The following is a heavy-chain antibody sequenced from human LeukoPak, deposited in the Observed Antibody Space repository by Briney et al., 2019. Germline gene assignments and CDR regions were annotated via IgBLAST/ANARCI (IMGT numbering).Heavy chain of an antibody. CDR3: ARNYVTYYYDSSGYYWGYFDY. D-gene: IGHD3-22*01. CDR2: MNPNSGNT. J-gene: IGHJ4*02. Sequence: ASVKVSCKASGYTFTSYDINWVRQATGQGLEWMGWMNPNSGNTGYAQKFQGRVTMTRNTPISTVYMELSSLRSEDTAVYYCARNYVTYYYDSSGYYWGYFDYWGQGTLVTVSS. CDR1: GYTFTSYD. V-gene: IGHV1-8*02.